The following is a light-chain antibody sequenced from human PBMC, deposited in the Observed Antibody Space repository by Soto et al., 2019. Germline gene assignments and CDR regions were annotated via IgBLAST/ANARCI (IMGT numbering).Light chain of an antibody. J-gene: IGKJ1*01. Sequence: IGMTQSPATLSVSAGERATISXRASRTIYVNVAWYQQRPGKPTRXXIYXSSSRATGIPARFSGSGCGTEFTLTINRLQSEYLAVYYCQQYQNLWTFGQGTKVDIK. CDR1: RTIYVN. CDR3: QQYQNLWT. CDR2: XSS. V-gene: IGKV3-15*01.